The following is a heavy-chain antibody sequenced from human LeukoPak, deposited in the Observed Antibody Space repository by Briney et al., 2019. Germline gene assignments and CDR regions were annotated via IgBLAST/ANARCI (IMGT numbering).Heavy chain of an antibody. CDR1: GFTFDDYG. CDR2: INWNGGST. D-gene: IGHD3-10*01. V-gene: IGHV3-20*04. Sequence: PGGSLRLSCAASGFTFDDYGMSWVRQAPGKGLEWVSGINWNGGSTGYADSVKGRFTISRDNAKNSLYLQMNSLRAEDTAVYYCAKSRTFYGSGSSVADYWGQGTLVTVSS. CDR3: AKSRTFYGSGSSVADY. J-gene: IGHJ4*02.